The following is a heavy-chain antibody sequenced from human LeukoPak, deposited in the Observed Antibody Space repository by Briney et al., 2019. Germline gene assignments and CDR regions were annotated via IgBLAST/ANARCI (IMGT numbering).Heavy chain of an antibody. CDR1: GFTFSSYE. CDR3: ASEPCTYSSGWSQYFQH. D-gene: IGHD6-19*01. J-gene: IGHJ1*01. CDR2: ISSSGSTI. Sequence: GGSLRLSCAASGFTFSSYEMNWVRQAPGKGLEWVSYISSSGSTIYYADSVKGRFTISRDNAKNSLYLQMNSLRAEDTAVYYCASEPCTYSSGWSQYFQHWGQGTLVTVSS. V-gene: IGHV3-48*03.